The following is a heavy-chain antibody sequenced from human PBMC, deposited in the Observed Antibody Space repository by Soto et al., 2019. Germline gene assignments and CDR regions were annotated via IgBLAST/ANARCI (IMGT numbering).Heavy chain of an antibody. Sequence: TSETLSLTCTFSGGSISSYYWSWIRQPPGKGLEWIGYIYYSGSTNYNPSLKSRVTISVDTSKNQFSLKLSSVTAADTAVYYCASGPIVVVPAAMIDVWFDPWGQGTLVTVS. CDR2: IYYSGST. D-gene: IGHD2-2*01. V-gene: IGHV4-59*08. J-gene: IGHJ5*02. CDR1: GGSISSYY. CDR3: ASGPIVVVPAAMIDVWFDP.